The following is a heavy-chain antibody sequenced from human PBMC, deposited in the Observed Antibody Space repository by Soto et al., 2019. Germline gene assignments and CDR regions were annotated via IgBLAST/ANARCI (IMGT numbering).Heavy chain of an antibody. V-gene: IGHV4-38-2*02. J-gene: IGHJ5*02. CDR3: ARDGGNRYRSSSHNWFDP. CDR1: GYSISSGYY. Sequence: PSETLSLTCAVSGYSISSGYYWGWIRQPPGKGLEWIGSIYHSGSTYYNPSLKSRVTISVDTSKNQFSLKLSSVTAADTAVYYCARDGGNRYRSSSHNWFDPWGQGTLVTVSS. CDR2: IYHSGST. D-gene: IGHD6-6*01.